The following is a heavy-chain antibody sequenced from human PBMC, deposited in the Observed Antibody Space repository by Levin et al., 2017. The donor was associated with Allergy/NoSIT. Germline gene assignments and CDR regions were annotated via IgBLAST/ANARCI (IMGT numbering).Heavy chain of an antibody. CDR3: ARGVAARRPQYYGMDV. D-gene: IGHD6-6*01. Sequence: ASVKVSCKASGYTFTGYYMHWVRQAPGQGLEWMGWINPNSGGTNYAQKFQGRVTMTRDTSISTAYMELSRLRSDDTAVYYCARGVAARRPQYYGMDVWGQGTTVTVSS. V-gene: IGHV1-2*02. J-gene: IGHJ6*02. CDR2: INPNSGGT. CDR1: GYTFTGYY.